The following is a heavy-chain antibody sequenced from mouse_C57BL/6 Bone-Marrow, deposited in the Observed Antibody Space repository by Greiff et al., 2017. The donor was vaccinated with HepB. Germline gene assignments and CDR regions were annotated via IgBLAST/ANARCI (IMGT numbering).Heavy chain of an antibody. V-gene: IGHV1-81*01. CDR1: GYTFTSYG. CDR3: ARTPPLFYYGSSLFAY. D-gene: IGHD1-1*01. CDR2: IYPRSGNT. J-gene: IGHJ3*01. Sequence: QVHVKQSGAELARPGASVKLSCKASGYTFTSYGISWVKQRTGQGLEWIGEIYPRSGNTYYNEKFKGKATLTADKSSSTAYMELRSLTSEDSAVYFCARTPPLFYYGSSLFAYWGQGTLVTVSA.